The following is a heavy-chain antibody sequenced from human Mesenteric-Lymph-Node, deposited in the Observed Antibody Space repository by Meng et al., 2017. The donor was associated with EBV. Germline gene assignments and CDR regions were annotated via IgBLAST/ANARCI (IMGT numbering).Heavy chain of an antibody. D-gene: IGHD3-16*01. CDR3: ASGGVRDPSPPY. CDR1: VDSISNSNW. CDR2: IYYTGST. J-gene: IGHJ1*01. V-gene: IGHV4-4*02. Sequence: GQLLGSGPGLVQPSGTLSLTCAVSVDSISNSNWWSWVRQPPGKGLEWIGEIYYTGSTNYNPSLKSRVSMSVDKSKNEFSLEVNSVTAADTAVYYCASGGVRDPSPPYWGQGALVTVSS.